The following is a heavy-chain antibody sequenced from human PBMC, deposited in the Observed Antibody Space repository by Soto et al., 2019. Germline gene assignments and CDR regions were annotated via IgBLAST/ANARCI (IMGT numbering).Heavy chain of an antibody. J-gene: IGHJ4*02. D-gene: IGHD2-15*01. CDR3: ARGGTPIVY. CDR2: MNPNSGNT. Sequence: ASVKVSCKASGYTFTSYDINWVRQATGQGLEWMGWMNPNSGNTGHAQKFQGRVTMTTDTSTSTAYMEVRSLRFDDTAVYYCARGGTPIVYWGQGTLVTVSS. V-gene: IGHV1-8*02. CDR1: GYTFTSYD.